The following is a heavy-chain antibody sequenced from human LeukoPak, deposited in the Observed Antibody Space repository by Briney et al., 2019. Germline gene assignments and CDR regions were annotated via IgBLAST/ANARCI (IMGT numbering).Heavy chain of an antibody. D-gene: IGHD3-22*01. CDR3: ATPYYYDSSGYHVHAFDI. CDR2: ISSSSSYI. Sequence: GGSLRLSCAASGFTFSSYSMNWVRQAPGKGLEWVSSISSSSSYIYYADSVKGRFTISRDNAKNSLYLQMNSLRAEDTAVYYCATPYYYDSSGYHVHAFDIWGQGTMVTVSS. CDR1: GFTFSSYS. J-gene: IGHJ3*02. V-gene: IGHV3-21*01.